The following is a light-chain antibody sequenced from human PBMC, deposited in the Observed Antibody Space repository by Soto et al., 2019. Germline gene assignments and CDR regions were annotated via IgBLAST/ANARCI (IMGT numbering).Light chain of an antibody. CDR1: SSNIGAGCD. CDR2: GNS. V-gene: IGLV1-40*01. CDR3: QSYDSSLSGFYV. Sequence: QSVLTQPPSVSGAPGQRVTISCTGSSSNIGAGCDVHWYQQLPGTAPKLLIYGNSNRPSGVPDRFSGSQSGTSASLAITGLQAEDEADYYCQSYDSSLSGFYVFGTGTKLTVL. J-gene: IGLJ1*01.